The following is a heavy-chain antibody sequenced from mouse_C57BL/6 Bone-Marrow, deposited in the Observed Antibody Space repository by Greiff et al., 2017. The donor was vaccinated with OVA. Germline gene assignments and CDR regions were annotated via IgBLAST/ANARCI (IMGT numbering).Heavy chain of an antibody. CDR2: ISAGGSYT. Sequence: EVNVVESGGGLVKPGGSLKLSCAASGFTFSSYAMSWVRQTPEKRLEWVATISAGGSYTYYPDNVQGRFTISRDNAKNNLYLQMSHLKSEDTAMYYCAREGYYGSSLFAYWGQGTLVTVSA. CDR1: GFTFSSYA. D-gene: IGHD1-1*01. CDR3: AREGYYGSSLFAY. J-gene: IGHJ3*01. V-gene: IGHV5-4*01.